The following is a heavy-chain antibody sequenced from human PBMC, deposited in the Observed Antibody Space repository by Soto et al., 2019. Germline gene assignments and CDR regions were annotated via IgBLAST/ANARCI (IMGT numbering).Heavy chain of an antibody. CDR1: GYTFTDYH. CDR3: AREGGSETLQPSYNWFDT. CDR2: INANNGGA. Sequence: QVQLVQSGAEVKKPGASVKVSCKASGYTFTDYHIHWVRQAPGQGLEFMGWINANNGGAGSAQQFQGRVTVTRDTSITTVYMELSKLRSDDTAVYYCAREGGSETLQPSYNWFDTWGQRTMVTVSS. V-gene: IGHV1-2*02. D-gene: IGHD6-25*01. J-gene: IGHJ5*02.